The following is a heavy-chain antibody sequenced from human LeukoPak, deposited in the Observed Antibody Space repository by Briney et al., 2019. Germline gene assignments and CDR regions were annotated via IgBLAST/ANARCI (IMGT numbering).Heavy chain of an antibody. CDR2: ISNDGSRK. J-gene: IGHJ4*02. CDR1: GFTFSRHG. Sequence: GGSLRLSCAPSGFTFSRHGMHWVRQAPGKGLEWVAIISNDGSRKYYAHSVEGRFTISRDNSKNTLYLQMNSLRAEDTAVYYCASPGSSSSLGSFDYWGQGTLVTVSS. V-gene: IGHV3-30*03. D-gene: IGHD6-6*01. CDR3: ASPGSSSSLGSFDY.